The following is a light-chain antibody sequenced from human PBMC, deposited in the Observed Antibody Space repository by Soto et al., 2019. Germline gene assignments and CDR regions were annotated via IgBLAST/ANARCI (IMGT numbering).Light chain of an antibody. CDR1: SSDVGGYNF. Sequence: QSVLTQPRSVSGSPGQSVTISCTGTSSDVGGYNFVSWYQQYPGKVPKLIIYDVSQRPSGVPDRFSASKSDNTASLTISGLQAEDEADYYCCSLTTRDSHVFGTGTKVTVL. V-gene: IGLV2-11*01. CDR2: DVS. J-gene: IGLJ1*01. CDR3: CSLTTRDSHV.